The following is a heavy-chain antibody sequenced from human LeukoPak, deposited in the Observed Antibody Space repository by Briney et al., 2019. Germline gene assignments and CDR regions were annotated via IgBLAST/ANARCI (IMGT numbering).Heavy chain of an antibody. V-gene: IGHV1-69*04. CDR1: GGTFSSYA. D-gene: IGHD3-10*01. J-gene: IGHJ3*02. CDR2: IIPILGIA. Sequence: SVKVSCKASGGTFSSYAISWVRQAPGQGLEWMGRIIPILGIANYTQKFQGRVTITADKSTSTAYMELSSLRSEDTAVYYCARDYGSGSDAFDIWGQGTMVTVSS. CDR3: ARDYGSGSDAFDI.